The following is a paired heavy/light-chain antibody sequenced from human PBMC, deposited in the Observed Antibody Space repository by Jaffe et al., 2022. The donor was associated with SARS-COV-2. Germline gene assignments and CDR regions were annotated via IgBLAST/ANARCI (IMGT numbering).Heavy chain of an antibody. D-gene: IGHD1-26*01. CDR1: GFTFSNAW. Sequence: EVQLVESGGGLVKPGGSLRLSCAASGFTFSNAWMSWVRQAPGKGLEWVGRIKSKTDGGTTDYAAPVKGRFTISRDDSKNTLYLQMNSLKTEDTAVYYCTTQRNNVGANVYYYYYGMDVWGQGTTVTVSS. V-gene: IGHV3-15*01. CDR3: TTQRNNVGANVYYYYYGMDV. CDR2: IKSKTDGGTT. J-gene: IGHJ6*02.
Light chain of an antibody. CDR3: QQYDNLRLT. Sequence: DIQMTQSPSSLSASVGDRVTITCQASQDISNYLNWYQQKPGKAPKLLIYDASNLETGVPSRFSGSGSGTDFTFTISSLQPEDIATYYCQQYDNLRLTFGQGTKLEIK. CDR1: QDISNY. V-gene: IGKV1-33*01. J-gene: IGKJ2*01. CDR2: DAS.